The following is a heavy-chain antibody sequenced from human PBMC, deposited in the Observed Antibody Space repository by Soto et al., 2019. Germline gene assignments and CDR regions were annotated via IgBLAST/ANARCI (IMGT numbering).Heavy chain of an antibody. Sequence: GGSLRLSCAASGFTVSNTYMTWVRQPPGKGLECVSVIYTAGGTNYADSVKGRFIISRDNSKNTLYLQMNSLRAEDTAVYYCARALPVAKGGFDPWGQGTLVTVSS. CDR1: GFTVSNTY. V-gene: IGHV3-53*01. CDR3: ARALPVAKGGFDP. J-gene: IGHJ5*02. CDR2: IYTAGGT. D-gene: IGHD2-2*01.